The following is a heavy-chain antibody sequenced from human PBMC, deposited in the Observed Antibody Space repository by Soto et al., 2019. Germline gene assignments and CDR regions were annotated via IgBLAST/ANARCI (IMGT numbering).Heavy chain of an antibody. Sequence: PGESLKISCKGSGYSFTTFWIGWVRQMPGKGLEWMGIIHHSGSTNYNPSLKSRVTISVDKSKNQVSLKLNSVTAADTAVYYCTRARQFCTSTSCYLDPWGQGTLVTVSS. V-gene: IGHV5-51*01. J-gene: IGHJ5*02. CDR1: GYSFTTFW. CDR3: TRARQFCTSTSCYLDP. CDR2: IHHSGST. D-gene: IGHD2-2*01.